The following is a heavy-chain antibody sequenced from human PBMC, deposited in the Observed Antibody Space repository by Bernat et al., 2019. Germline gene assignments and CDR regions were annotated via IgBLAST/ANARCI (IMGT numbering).Heavy chain of an antibody. CDR2: IKNKIDGGTT. CDR1: GFTFGNAW. D-gene: IGHD2-2*01. Sequence: EVQLVESGGGLVKPGGCQRLSCVASGFTFGNAWMSWVRQAPGKGLEWVGRIKNKIDGGTTDYAAPVKGRFTISRDDSKNTLYLQLNSLEIEDTAVYYCTTDRVRGSSWPYFDYWGQGTLVTVSS. V-gene: IGHV3-15*01. CDR3: TTDRVRGSSWPYFDY. J-gene: IGHJ4*02.